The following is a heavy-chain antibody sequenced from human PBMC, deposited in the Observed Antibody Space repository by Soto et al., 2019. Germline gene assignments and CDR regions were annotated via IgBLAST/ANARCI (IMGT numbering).Heavy chain of an antibody. CDR1: GYTLTELS. CDR3: AMGDLAWGSGGYFDY. V-gene: IGHV1-24*01. J-gene: IGHJ4*02. CDR2: FDPEDGET. D-gene: IGHD3-10*01. Sequence: ASVKVSCKVSGYTLTELSMHWVRQAPGKGLEWMGGFDPEDGETIYAQKFQGRVTMTEDTSTDTAYMELSSLRSEDTAVYYCAMGDLAWGSGGYFDYWSQGTLVTVSS.